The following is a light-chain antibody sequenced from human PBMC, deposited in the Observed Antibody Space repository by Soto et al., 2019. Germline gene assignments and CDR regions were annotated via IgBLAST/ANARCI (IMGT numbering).Light chain of an antibody. V-gene: IGKV2-30*02. CDR1: QGLIPSDGNTY. CDR2: NVS. CDR3: MQGTHWALS. Sequence: DVVMTQSPLSLPVTLGQPASISCMSSQGLIPSDGNTYLHRLQQRPGQSPRRLINNVSNRDSGVPDRFSGRGSGLDLTLKISRVEAEDVGLYYCMQGTHWALSFGQGTKVEIK. J-gene: IGKJ1*01.